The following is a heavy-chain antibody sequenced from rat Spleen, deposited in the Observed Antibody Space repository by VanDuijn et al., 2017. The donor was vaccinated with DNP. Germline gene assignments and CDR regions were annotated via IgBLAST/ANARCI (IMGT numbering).Heavy chain of an antibody. V-gene: IGHV5-31*01. CDR1: GFTFNNYW. Sequence: EVQLVDSGGGLVQPGRSLKLSCVASGFTFNNYWMTWIRQVPGKGLDWVASISSSGGNTYYPDSVKGRFTISRDNAKNTLYLHMNSLRSEDTATYYCARSTITAISNWFLYWGQGTLVTVSS. D-gene: IGHD1-2*01. J-gene: IGHJ3*01. CDR2: ISSSGGNT. CDR3: ARSTITAISNWFLY.